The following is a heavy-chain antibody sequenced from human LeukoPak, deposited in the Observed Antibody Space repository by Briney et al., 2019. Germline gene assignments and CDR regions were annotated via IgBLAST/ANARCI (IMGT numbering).Heavy chain of an antibody. CDR1: GATFSGYY. CDR2: INHSGST. J-gene: IGHJ3*02. V-gene: IGHV4-34*08. CDR3: AIQTGGRPFYI. Sequence: SETLSLTCAVYGATFSGYYWSWIRQPPGKGLEWIGEINHSGSTNYNPSLKGRVTISADTSKSQFSLKVSSVTAADTAVYYCAIQTGGRPFYIWGQGTMVNVSS. D-gene: IGHD1-14*01.